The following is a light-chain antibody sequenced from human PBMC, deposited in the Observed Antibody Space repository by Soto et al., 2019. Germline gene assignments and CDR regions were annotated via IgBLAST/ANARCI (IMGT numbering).Light chain of an antibody. CDR1: SGHSSYA. CDR2: LNSDGSH. CDR3: QTWGTGIHV. J-gene: IGLJ1*01. Sequence: QSVLTQSPSASASLGASVKLTCTLSSGHSSYAIAWHQQQPEKGPRYLMKLNSDGSHSKGDGIPDRFSGYSSGAERYLIISSLQSEDEADYYGQTWGTGIHVFGTGTKVTVL. V-gene: IGLV4-69*01.